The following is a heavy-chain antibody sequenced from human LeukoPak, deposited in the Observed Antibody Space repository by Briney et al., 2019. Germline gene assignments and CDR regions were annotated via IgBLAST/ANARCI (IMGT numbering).Heavy chain of an antibody. J-gene: IGHJ5*02. CDR3: ARDRGGDWFDP. CDR2: ISYDGSNK. D-gene: IGHD3-10*01. Sequence: GGSLRLSCAASGFTFSSYAMHWVRQAPGKGLEWVAVISYDGSNKYYADSVKGRFTISRDNSKNTLDLQMNSLRAEDTAVYYCARDRGGDWFDPWGQGTLVTVSS. CDR1: GFTFSSYA. V-gene: IGHV3-30-3*01.